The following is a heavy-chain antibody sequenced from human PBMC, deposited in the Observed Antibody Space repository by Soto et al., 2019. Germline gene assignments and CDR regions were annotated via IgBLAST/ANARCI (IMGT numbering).Heavy chain of an antibody. V-gene: IGHV3-13*01. CDR1: GFTFSSYD. CDR3: ARAYSGYGGGGMDV. Sequence: EVQLVESGGGLVQPGGSLRLSCAASGFTFSSYDMHWVRQATGKGLEWVSAIGTAGYTYYPGSVKGRFTISRENAKNSLYIPMNSLEAGDAAVYYCARAYSGYGGGGMDVWGQGTTVTVSS. D-gene: IGHD5-12*01. CDR2: IGTAGYT. J-gene: IGHJ6*02.